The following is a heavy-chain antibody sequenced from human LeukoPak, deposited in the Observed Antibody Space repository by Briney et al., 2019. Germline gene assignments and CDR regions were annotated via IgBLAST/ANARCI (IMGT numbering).Heavy chain of an antibody. Sequence: RASVKVSCKTSGGTFSSYAISWVRQAPGQGLEWMGGIIPIFGTANYAQKFQGRVTITTDESTSTAYMELSSLRSEDTAVYYCATTFRGYSGYDSYRGQGTLVTVSS. CDR3: ATTFRGYSGYDSY. D-gene: IGHD5-12*01. J-gene: IGHJ4*02. CDR2: IIPIFGTA. CDR1: GGTFSSYA. V-gene: IGHV1-69*05.